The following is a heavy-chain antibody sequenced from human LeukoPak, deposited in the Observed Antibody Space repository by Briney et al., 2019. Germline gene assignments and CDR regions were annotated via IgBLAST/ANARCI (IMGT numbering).Heavy chain of an antibody. Sequence: SETLSLTCTVSGGSISSGGYYWSWIRQPPGKGLEWIGYIYHSGSTYYNPSLKSRVTISVDRSKNQFSLKLSSVTAADTAVYYCARDGDYGGNNWFDPWGQGTLVTVSS. CDR2: IYHSGST. D-gene: IGHD4-23*01. CDR3: ARDGDYGGNNWFDP. CDR1: GGSISSGGYY. J-gene: IGHJ5*02. V-gene: IGHV4-30-2*01.